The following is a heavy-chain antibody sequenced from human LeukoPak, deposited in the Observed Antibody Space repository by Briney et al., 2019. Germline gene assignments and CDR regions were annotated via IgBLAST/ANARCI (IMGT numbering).Heavy chain of an antibody. CDR2: VSYDGNNE. J-gene: IGHJ4*02. Sequence: GGSLRLSCAASGFTFSPYAMHWLRQAPGKGLEWEAFVSYDGNNEYYADSVKGRFTISRDNSKNTLYLQMNSLRAEDTAVYYCPRDSERRASLDYWGQGTLVTVSS. D-gene: IGHD1-1*01. CDR3: PRDSERRASLDY. CDR1: GFTFSPYA. V-gene: IGHV3-30*04.